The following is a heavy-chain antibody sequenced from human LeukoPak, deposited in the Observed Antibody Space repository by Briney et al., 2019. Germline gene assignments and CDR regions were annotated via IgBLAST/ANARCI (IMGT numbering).Heavy chain of an antibody. V-gene: IGHV3-23*01. CDR3: AKDVLHDGSVYYANYLDS. J-gene: IGHJ5*01. D-gene: IGHD3-22*01. Sequence: GGSLTLSCAASGFTFSAHAMSWVRQPPGKGLEWVSAISGSNGRTHYADSLRGRFSISRDHSKNTLYRQMNSLRADDTAVYYCAKDVLHDGSVYYANYLDSWGHGTLVTVSS. CDR1: GFTFSAHA. CDR2: ISGSNGRT.